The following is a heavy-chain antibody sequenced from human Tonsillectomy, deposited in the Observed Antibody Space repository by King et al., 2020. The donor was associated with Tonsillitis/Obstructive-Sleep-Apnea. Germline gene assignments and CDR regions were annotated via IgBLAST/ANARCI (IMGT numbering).Heavy chain of an antibody. D-gene: IGHD4-17*01. CDR3: ARVKYGDYTPDY. CDR1: GFTFXSYS. Sequence: VQLVESGGGXXXXGGSLXXSCAASGFTFXSYSMNWVXQAPGKGLEWVSSISSSSSYIYYADSVKGRFTISRDNAKNSLYLQMNSLRAEDTAVYYCARVKYGDYTPDYWGQGTLVTVSS. J-gene: IGHJ4*02. V-gene: IGHV3-21*01. CDR2: ISSSSSYI.